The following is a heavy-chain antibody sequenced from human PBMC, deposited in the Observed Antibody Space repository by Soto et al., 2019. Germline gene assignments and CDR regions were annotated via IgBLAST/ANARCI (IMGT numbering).Heavy chain of an antibody. CDR2: IYHSGST. Sequence: QLQLQESGSGLVKPSQTLSLTCAVSGGSISSGGYSWSWIRQPPGKGLEWIGYIYHSGSTYYNPSIKSRVTISVDRSKNQFSLQLSSVPAADTAVYYFARGMTTVTTLDYWGQGTLVTVSS. D-gene: IGHD4-4*01. CDR3: ARGMTTVTTLDY. CDR1: GGSISSGGYS. J-gene: IGHJ4*02. V-gene: IGHV4-30-2*01.